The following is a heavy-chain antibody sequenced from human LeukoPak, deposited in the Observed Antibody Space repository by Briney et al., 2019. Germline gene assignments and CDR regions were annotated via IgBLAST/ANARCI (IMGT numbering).Heavy chain of an antibody. CDR3: ARGAGYNYPYYFDY. D-gene: IGHD5-24*01. J-gene: IGHJ4*02. CDR1: GFTFSRHW. CDR2: IYGGGNI. Sequence: GGSLRLSCAASGFTFSRHWMSWVRQAPGKGLEWVSVIYGGGNIYYAGSVKGRFTISRDNSKNTLYLQMNSLRAEDTAVYYCARGAGYNYPYYFDYWGQGTLVTVSS. V-gene: IGHV3-53*01.